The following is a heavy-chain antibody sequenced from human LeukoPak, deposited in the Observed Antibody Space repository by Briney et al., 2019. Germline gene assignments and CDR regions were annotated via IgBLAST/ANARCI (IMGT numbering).Heavy chain of an antibody. J-gene: IGHJ6*02. V-gene: IGHV4-30-4*01. CDR3: ARVCRYYGSSPTGYYYYGMDV. D-gene: IGHD3-22*01. Sequence: SETLSLTCTVSGGSISSGDYYWSWIRQPPGKGLEWIGYIYYSGSTYYNPSLKSRVTISVDTSKNQFSLKLSSVTAADTAVYYCARVCRYYGSSPTGYYYYGMDVWGQGTTVTVSS. CDR1: GGSISSGDYY. CDR2: IYYSGST.